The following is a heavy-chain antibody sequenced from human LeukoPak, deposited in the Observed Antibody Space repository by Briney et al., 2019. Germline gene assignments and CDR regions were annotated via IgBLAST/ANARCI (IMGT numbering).Heavy chain of an antibody. D-gene: IGHD6-13*01. CDR2: INPNSGNT. J-gene: IGHJ4*02. CDR3: ARDSLPYSSSWPDY. CDR1: GYTFTSYD. Sequence: ASVKVSCKASGYTFTSYDINWVRQATGQGLEWMGWINPNSGNTGYAQKFQGRVTMTRNTSISTAYMELSSLRSEDTAVYYCARDSLPYSSSWPDYWGQGTLVTVSS. V-gene: IGHV1-8*01.